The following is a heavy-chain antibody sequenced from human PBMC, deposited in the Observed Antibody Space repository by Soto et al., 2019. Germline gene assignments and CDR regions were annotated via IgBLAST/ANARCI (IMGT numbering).Heavy chain of an antibody. J-gene: IGHJ4*02. CDR1: GFTFSNAW. D-gene: IGHD6-25*01. Sequence: ESGGGLVKPGGSLRLSCAASGFTFSNAWMSWVRQAPGKGLEWVGRIKSKTDGGTTDYAAPVKGRFTISGDDSKNTLYLQMNSLKTEDTAVYYCTTDPMVGQRPYWGQGTLVTVSS. CDR3: TTDPMVGQRPY. CDR2: IKSKTDGGTT. V-gene: IGHV3-15*01.